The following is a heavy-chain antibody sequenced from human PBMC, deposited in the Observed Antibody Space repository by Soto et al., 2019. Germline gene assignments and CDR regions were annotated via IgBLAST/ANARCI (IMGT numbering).Heavy chain of an antibody. CDR1: GFTFSDYY. V-gene: IGHV3-11*01. CDR2: ISSSGSTI. J-gene: IGHJ4*02. D-gene: IGHD2-8*02. CDR3: ARPRSRKIPVVLVDYFDY. Sequence: PGGSLRLSCAASGFTFSDYYMSWIRQAPGKGLEWVSYISSSGSTIYYADSVKGRFTISRDNAKNSLYLQMNSLRAEDTAVYYCARPRSRKIPVVLVDYFDYWGQGTLVTVSS.